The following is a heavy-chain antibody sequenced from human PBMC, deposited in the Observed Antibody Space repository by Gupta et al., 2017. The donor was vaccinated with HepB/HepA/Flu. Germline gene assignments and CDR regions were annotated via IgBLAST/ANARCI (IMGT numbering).Heavy chain of an antibody. CDR1: GFTFSSYE. CDR2: ISSSGSTI. J-gene: IGHJ6*02. V-gene: IGHV3-48*03. Sequence: EVQLVESGGGLVQPGGSLRLSCAASGFTFSSYEMNWVRQAPGKGLEWVSYISSSGSTIYYADSVKGRFTISRDNAKNSLYLQMNSLRAEDTAVYYCARVDYYDSSGYFYYGMDVWGQGTTVTVSS. D-gene: IGHD3-22*01. CDR3: ARVDYYDSSGYFYYGMDV.